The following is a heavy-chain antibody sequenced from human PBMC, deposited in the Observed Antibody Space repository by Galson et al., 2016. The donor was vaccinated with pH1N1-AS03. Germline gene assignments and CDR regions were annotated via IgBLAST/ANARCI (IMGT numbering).Heavy chain of an antibody. J-gene: IGHJ4*02. Sequence: SLRLSCAASGFTFRSYAMHWVRQAPGKGLEWVALISHDGGNTKYGDSVKGRFTVSRDNSKNTMFLQMNSLRGEDMAVFYCARVPDLEGGPKTAVFDYWGQGTLVTVSS. D-gene: IGHD1-14*01. V-gene: IGHV3-30*01. CDR3: ARVPDLEGGPKTAVFDY. CDR1: GFTFRSYA. CDR2: ISHDGGNT.